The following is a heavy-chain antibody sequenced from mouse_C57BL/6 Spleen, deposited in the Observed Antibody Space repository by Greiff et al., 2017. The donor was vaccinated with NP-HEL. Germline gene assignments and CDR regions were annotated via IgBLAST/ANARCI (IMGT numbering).Heavy chain of an antibody. CDR2: IDPSDSYT. Sequence: QVQLQQPGAELVMPGASVKLSCKASGYTFTSYWMHWVKQRPGQGLEWIGEIDPSDSYTNYNQKFKGKSTLTVDKSSSTAYMQLSSLTSEDSAVYYCARLGGRAMDYWGQGTSVTVSS. J-gene: IGHJ4*01. CDR3: ARLGGRAMDY. CDR1: GYTFTSYW. V-gene: IGHV1-69*01. D-gene: IGHD4-1*01.